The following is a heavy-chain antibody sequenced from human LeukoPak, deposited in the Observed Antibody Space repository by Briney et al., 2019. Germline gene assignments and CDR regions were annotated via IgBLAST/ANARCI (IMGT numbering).Heavy chain of an antibody. CDR1: GDSLSSGYW. CDR3: ARCKSPRGVTTFDY. D-gene: IGHD4-17*01. CDR2: IFHSGST. J-gene: IGHJ4*02. Sequence: SGTLSLTCVVSGDSLSSGYWWSWVRQPPGKGLEWIGEIFHSGSTNYNPSLKSRVTISVDNSKNHFSLTVNSVTAADTAVYYCARCKSPRGVTTFDYWGQGTLVTVSS. V-gene: IGHV4-4*02.